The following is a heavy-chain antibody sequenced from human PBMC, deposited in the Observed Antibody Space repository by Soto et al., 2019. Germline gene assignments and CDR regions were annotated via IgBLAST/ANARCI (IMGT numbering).Heavy chain of an antibody. CDR1: GFTFSIYA. V-gene: IGHV3-23*01. CDR3: AKDVTPDSRWDIDY. J-gene: IGHJ4*02. Sequence: EVQLLESGGGLVQPGGSLRLSCAASGFTFSIYAMNWVRQAPGKGLEWVAGIIGAGAPYYADPVKGRFTISRDNSKNKLYLQINSLRDEDTALYFCAKDVTPDSRWDIDYWGQGTLVTVSS. CDR2: IIGAGAP. D-gene: IGHD1-26*01.